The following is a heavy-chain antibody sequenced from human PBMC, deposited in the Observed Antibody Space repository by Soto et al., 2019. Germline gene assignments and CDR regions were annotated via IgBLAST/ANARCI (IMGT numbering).Heavy chain of an antibody. Sequence: EVQLVESGGGLVQPGRSLRLSCAASGFTFDDYAMHWVRQAPGKGLEWVSGISWNSGSIGYADSVKGRFTISRDNAKNSLYLQLNSLRDEDTALYYCAKDSGYGDYGGSGIEVWGEGTTVTVSS. J-gene: IGHJ6*04. D-gene: IGHD4-17*01. CDR3: AKDSGYGDYGGSGIEV. V-gene: IGHV3-9*01. CDR2: ISWNSGSI. CDR1: GFTFDDYA.